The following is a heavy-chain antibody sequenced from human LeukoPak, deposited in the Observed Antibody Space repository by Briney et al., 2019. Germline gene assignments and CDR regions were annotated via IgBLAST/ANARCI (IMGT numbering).Heavy chain of an antibody. J-gene: IGHJ4*02. V-gene: IGHV4-34*01. CDR1: GGSFSGYY. Sequence: PSETLSLTCAVYGGSFSGYYWSWIRQPPGKGLEWIGEINHSGSTNYNPSLKSRVTIPVDTSKNQFSLKLSSVTAADTAVYYCARGLRIAAAGPKTYYFDYWGQGTLVTVSS. CDR2: INHSGST. D-gene: IGHD6-13*01. CDR3: ARGLRIAAAGPKTYYFDY.